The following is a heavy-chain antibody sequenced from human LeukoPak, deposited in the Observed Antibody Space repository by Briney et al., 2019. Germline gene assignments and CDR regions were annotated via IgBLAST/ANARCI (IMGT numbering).Heavy chain of an antibody. CDR1: GFTFSSYA. Sequence: GESLRLSRAASGFTFSSYAMHWFRQPPAGRLLWWAVTLYDGSNKYYAPSVKSRFTISRDNSKNTLYLQMTSLRAEDTAVYYCGRDPHRYKLLSYYYGMDVWGKGTTVTVS. V-gene: IGHV3-30*04. CDR3: GRDPHRYKLLSYYYGMDV. CDR2: TLYDGSNK. D-gene: IGHD2-2*01. J-gene: IGHJ6*04.